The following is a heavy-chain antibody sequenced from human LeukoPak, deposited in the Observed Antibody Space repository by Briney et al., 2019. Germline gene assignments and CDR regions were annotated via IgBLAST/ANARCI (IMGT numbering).Heavy chain of an antibody. CDR3: AGGHSSGYYPIDY. V-gene: IGHV3-48*03. CDR1: GFTFSSYE. J-gene: IGHJ4*02. Sequence: PGGSLRLSCAASGFTFSSYEMNWVRQAPGKGLEWVSYISSSGSTIYYADSVKGRFTISRDNAENSLYLQMNSLRAEDTAVYYCAGGHSSGYYPIDYWGQGTLVTVSS. D-gene: IGHD3-22*01. CDR2: ISSSGSTI.